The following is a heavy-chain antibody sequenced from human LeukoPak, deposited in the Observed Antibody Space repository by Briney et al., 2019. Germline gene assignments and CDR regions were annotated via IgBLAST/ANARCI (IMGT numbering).Heavy chain of an antibody. CDR3: ARAPVRSGGEYSQLKRTYYYYMDV. V-gene: IGHV3-7*01. CDR1: GFTFSSYW. CDR2: IKQDGSEK. D-gene: IGHD3-10*01. J-gene: IGHJ6*03. Sequence: PGGSLRLSCAASGFTFSSYWMGWVRQAPGKGLEWVANIKQDGSEKYYVDSVKGRFTISRDNDKNSLYLQMNSLRAEDTAVYYCARAPVRSGGEYSQLKRTYYYYMDVWGKGTTVTVSS.